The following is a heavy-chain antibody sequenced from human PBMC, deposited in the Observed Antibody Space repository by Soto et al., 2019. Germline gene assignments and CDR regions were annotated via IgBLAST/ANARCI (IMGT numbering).Heavy chain of an antibody. CDR2: MNPNSGNT. D-gene: IGHD3-3*01. CDR3: ARAYDFWSGYSYYYYYYYMDV. J-gene: IGHJ6*03. Sequence: ASVKVSCKASGYTFTSYDINWVRQATGQGLEWMGWMNPNSGNTGYAQKFQGRVTMTRNTSISTAYMELSSLRSEDTAVYYCARAYDFWSGYSYYYYYYYMDVWGKGTTVTVS. CDR1: GYTFTSYD. V-gene: IGHV1-8*01.